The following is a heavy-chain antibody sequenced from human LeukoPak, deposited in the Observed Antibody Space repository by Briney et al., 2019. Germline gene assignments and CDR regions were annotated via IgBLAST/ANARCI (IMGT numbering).Heavy chain of an antibody. CDR1: GFTFSSYA. CDR3: AKRVGYCSGGSCD. J-gene: IGHJ4*02. V-gene: IGHV3-23*01. D-gene: IGHD2-15*01. Sequence: GGSLRLSCAASGFTFSSYAMSWVRQAPGKGLEWVSAISGSGGSTYYADSVKGRFTISRDNSKNTLYLQMNSLRDEDTAVYYCAKRVGYCSGGSCDWGQGTLVTVSS. CDR2: ISGSGGST.